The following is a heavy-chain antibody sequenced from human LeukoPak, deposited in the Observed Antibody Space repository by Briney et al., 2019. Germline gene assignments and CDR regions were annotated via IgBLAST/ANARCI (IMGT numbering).Heavy chain of an antibody. J-gene: IGHJ5*02. V-gene: IGHV1-69*01. CDR3: ASHGGSRPRNNWFDP. Sequence: AASLKVSCKASGGTFSSYAISWVRQAPGQGLEWMAEILPIFGTANYAQKFQGRVTITADESTSTAYMELSSLRSEDTAVYYCASHGGSRPRNNWFDPWGQGTLVTVSS. D-gene: IGHD2-15*01. CDR2: ILPIFGTA. CDR1: GGTFSSYA.